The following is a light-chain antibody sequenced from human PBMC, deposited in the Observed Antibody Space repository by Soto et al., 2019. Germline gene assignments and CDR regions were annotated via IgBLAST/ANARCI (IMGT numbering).Light chain of an antibody. CDR1: SSDVGGYNY. J-gene: IGLJ2*01. CDR2: DVS. CDR3: SSYTGSSTYVV. Sequence: QSALTQPASVSGSPGQSITISCTGTSSDVGGYNYVSWYQQHPGKAPKLVIYDVSNRPSGVSNRFSGSKSANTASLTISGLQAEDEADYYCSSYTGSSTYVVFGGGTQLTVL. V-gene: IGLV2-14*01.